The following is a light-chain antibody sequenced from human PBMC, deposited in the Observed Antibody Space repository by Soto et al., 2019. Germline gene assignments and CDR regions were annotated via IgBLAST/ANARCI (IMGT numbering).Light chain of an antibody. V-gene: IGLV2-23*01. CDR1: SSDVGSYNL. CDR2: AGS. Sequence: QSVLTQPASVSGSPGQSITISCTGTSSDVGSYNLVSWYQQHPGKAPKLIIYAGSKRPSGVSNRFSGSQSGNTASLTISGLQAEDEADYYCCSYADSSTYVFGTGTKGTVL. J-gene: IGLJ1*01. CDR3: CSYADSSTYV.